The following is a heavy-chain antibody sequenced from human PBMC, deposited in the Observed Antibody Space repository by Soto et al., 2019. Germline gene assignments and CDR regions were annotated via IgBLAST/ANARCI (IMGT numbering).Heavy chain of an antibody. CDR1: GFTFSSYA. Sequence: GGSLRLSCAASGFTFSSYAMHWVRQAPGKGLEWVAVISYDGSNKYYADSVKGRFTISRDNSKNTLYLQLNSLRAEDTAVFYCARDKRDLRFLEWSYYFDYWGQGTLVTVSS. J-gene: IGHJ4*02. CDR2: ISYDGSNK. V-gene: IGHV3-30-3*01. CDR3: ARDKRDLRFLEWSYYFDY. D-gene: IGHD3-3*01.